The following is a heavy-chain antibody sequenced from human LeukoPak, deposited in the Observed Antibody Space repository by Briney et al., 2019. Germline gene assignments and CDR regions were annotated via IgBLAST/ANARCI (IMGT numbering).Heavy chain of an antibody. V-gene: IGHV4-59*01. CDR1: GGSISSNY. D-gene: IGHD3-22*01. CDR3: ARLLDYDTSGYPDTFDI. J-gene: IGHJ3*02. Sequence: SETPSLTCTVSGGSISSNYWSWIRQPPGKGLEWIGFIYYSGSTNYNPSLKSRVTISVDTSKNHFSLKLNSLTAADTAVYYCARLLDYDTSGYPDTFDIWGQGTMVTVSS. CDR2: IYYSGST.